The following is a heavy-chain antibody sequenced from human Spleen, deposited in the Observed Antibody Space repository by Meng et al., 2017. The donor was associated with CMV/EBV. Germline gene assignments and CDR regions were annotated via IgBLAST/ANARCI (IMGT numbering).Heavy chain of an antibody. CDR1: GFTFSSYA. D-gene: IGHD6-13*01. V-gene: IGHV3-30*04. Sequence: GGSLRLSCAASGFTFSSYAMSWVRQAPGKGLEWVAVISYDGSNKYYADSVKGRFTISRDNSKNTLYLQMNSLRAEDTAVYYCARDALSYSSSCPDYWGQGTLVTVSS. CDR3: ARDALSYSSSCPDY. CDR2: ISYDGSNK. J-gene: IGHJ4*02.